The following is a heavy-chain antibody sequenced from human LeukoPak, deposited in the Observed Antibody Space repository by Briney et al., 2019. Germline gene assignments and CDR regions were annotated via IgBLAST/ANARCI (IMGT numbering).Heavy chain of an antibody. Sequence: PGRSLRLSCAASGFIFSSYGMHWVRQAPGKGLEWVAFIRYDGSNKYYADSVKGRFTISRDNSKNTLYLQMNSLRAEDTAVYYCARDLYYGSGGYYFDYWGQGTLVTVSS. D-gene: IGHD3-10*01. CDR1: GFIFSSYG. J-gene: IGHJ4*02. CDR3: ARDLYYGSGGYYFDY. V-gene: IGHV3-33*01. CDR2: IRYDGSNK.